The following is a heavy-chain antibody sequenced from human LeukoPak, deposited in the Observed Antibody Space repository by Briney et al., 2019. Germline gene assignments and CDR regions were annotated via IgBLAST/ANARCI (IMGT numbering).Heavy chain of an antibody. J-gene: IGHJ4*02. Sequence: GGSLRLSCAASGFTFSSYSMNWVRQAPGKGLEWVSSISSSSSYIYYADSVKGRFTISRDNAKNSLYLQMNSLRAEDTAVYYCARDAEYYDILTGYQGGINYFDYWGQGTLVTVSS. CDR2: ISSSSSYI. CDR1: GFTFSSYS. V-gene: IGHV3-21*01. D-gene: IGHD3-9*01. CDR3: ARDAEYYDILTGYQGGINYFDY.